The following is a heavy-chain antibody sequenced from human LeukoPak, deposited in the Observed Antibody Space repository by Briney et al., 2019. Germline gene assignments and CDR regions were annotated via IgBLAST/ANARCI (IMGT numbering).Heavy chain of an antibody. V-gene: IGHV4-34*01. J-gene: IGHJ3*02. D-gene: IGHD1-14*01. CDR1: GGSFNDYY. CDR3: ARGLNNRKSGRRFDVFEI. Sequence: SETLSLTCAVYGGSFNDYYWNWIRQPPGKGLEWIGEINLRGSTTYNPSLKSRVTISLDESKNQFSLRLSSVTAADTAVYYCARGLNNRKSGRRFDVFEIWGQGTMVTVSS. CDR2: INLRGST.